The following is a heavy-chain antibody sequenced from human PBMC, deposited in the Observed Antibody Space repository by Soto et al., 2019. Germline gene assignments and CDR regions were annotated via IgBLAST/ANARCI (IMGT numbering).Heavy chain of an antibody. Sequence: ESGGDLVQPGGSLRLSCAASGFTVSNKYMSWVRQAPGKGLEWVSVIYSGGSTYYADSVRGRFSISRDNSKNTVFLQMNSLRAEDTAVYYCARESEFWYFDLWGRGTLVTVSS. D-gene: IGHD3-10*01. CDR2: IYSGGST. J-gene: IGHJ2*01. CDR3: ARESEFWYFDL. V-gene: IGHV3-66*01. CDR1: GFTVSNKY.